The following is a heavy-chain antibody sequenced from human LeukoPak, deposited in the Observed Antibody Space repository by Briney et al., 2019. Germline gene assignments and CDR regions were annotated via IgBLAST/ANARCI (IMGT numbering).Heavy chain of an antibody. CDR2: IKQDGSEK. CDR3: AKGEYQLPYYYYGMDV. D-gene: IGHD2-2*01. CDR1: GFTFSTYW. Sequence: GGSLRLSCAASGFTFSTYWMSWVRQAPGKGLEWVANIKQDGSEKYYVDSVKGRFTISRDNAKSSLYLQMNSLRAEDTAVYYCAKGEYQLPYYYYGMDVWGQGTTVTVSS. V-gene: IGHV3-7*03. J-gene: IGHJ6*02.